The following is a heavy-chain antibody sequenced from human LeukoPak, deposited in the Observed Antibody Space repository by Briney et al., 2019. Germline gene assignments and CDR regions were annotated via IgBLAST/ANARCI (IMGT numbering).Heavy chain of an antibody. CDR1: GYSFTNYW. J-gene: IGHJ1*01. CDR2: IYSGDSDS. Sequence: GESLKISCKGSGYSFTNYWIGWVRQMPGKGLEWMGIIYSGDSDSRYSPSFQGQVPISADKSSSTAYLQWRSLKASDTAMYYCATQMGVLTGNGYSQHGSEGTLLT. D-gene: IGHD2-21*02. CDR3: ATQMGVLTGNGYSQH. V-gene: IGHV5-51*01.